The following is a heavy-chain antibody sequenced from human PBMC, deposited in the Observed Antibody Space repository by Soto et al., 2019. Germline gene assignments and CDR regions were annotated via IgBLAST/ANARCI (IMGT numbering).Heavy chain of an antibody. CDR2: ISGSGGST. Sequence: EVQLLESGGGLVQPGGSLRLSCAASGFTFSSYAMSWVRQAPGKGLEWVSAISGSGGSTYYADSVKGRFTISRDNSKNTLYLQMNSLRAEDTAVYYCSMAFGGSGCYYFDYWGQGTLVTVSS. CDR3: SMAFGGSGCYYFDY. J-gene: IGHJ4*02. CDR1: GFTFSSYA. D-gene: IGHD6-19*01. V-gene: IGHV3-23*01.